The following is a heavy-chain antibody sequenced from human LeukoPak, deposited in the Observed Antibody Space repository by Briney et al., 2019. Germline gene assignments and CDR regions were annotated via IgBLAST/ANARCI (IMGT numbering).Heavy chain of an antibody. Sequence: SETLSLTCTVSGGSISSYYWSWIRQPPGKGLEWIGYIYYSGSTNYNPSLKSRVTISVDTPKNQFSLKLSSVTAADTAVYYCASSGYCSSTSCYAVYYYGMDVWGKGTTVTVSS. CDR1: GGSISSYY. J-gene: IGHJ6*04. D-gene: IGHD2-2*01. V-gene: IGHV4-59*01. CDR3: ASSGYCSSTSCYAVYYYGMDV. CDR2: IYYSGST.